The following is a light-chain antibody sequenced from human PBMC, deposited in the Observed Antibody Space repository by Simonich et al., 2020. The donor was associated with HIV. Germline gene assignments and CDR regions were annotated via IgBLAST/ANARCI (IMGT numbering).Light chain of an antibody. Sequence: EIVMTQSPATLSVFPGERATLSCRANQTVSSNLAWYQQTPGQAPRLLIYGASTRATGIPARFSGSGSGTEFTLTISSMQSEDFAVYRCQQYNDWPTFGGGTKVEIK. CDR3: QQYNDWPT. CDR2: GAS. J-gene: IGKJ4*01. V-gene: IGKV3-15*01. CDR1: QTVSSN.